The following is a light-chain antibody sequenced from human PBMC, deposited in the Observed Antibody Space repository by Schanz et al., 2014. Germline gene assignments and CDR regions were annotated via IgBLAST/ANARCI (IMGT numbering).Light chain of an antibody. CDR1: SSDVGNYNR. V-gene: IGLV2-18*01. Sequence: QSALTQPPSVSGSPGQSVTISCTGTSSDVGNYNRVSWYQQSPGTAPKLMIYEVSHRPSGVPDRFSGSKSGTSASLAISGLQSEDEADYYCAAWDDSLNGVVFGGGTKLTVL. J-gene: IGLJ2*01. CDR2: EVS. CDR3: AAWDDSLNGVV.